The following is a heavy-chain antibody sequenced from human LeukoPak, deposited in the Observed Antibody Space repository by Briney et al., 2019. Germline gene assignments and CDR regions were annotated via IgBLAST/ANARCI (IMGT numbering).Heavy chain of an antibody. D-gene: IGHD3-10*01. V-gene: IGHV4-59*01. Sequence: SETLSLTCTVSGGSISSYYWSWIRQPPGKGLEWIGYIYYSGSTNYNPSLKSRVTISVDTSKNQFSLKLSSVTAADTAVYYCARELYYYGSGSYSTYNWFDPGAREPWSPSPQ. J-gene: IGHJ5*02. CDR1: GGSISSYY. CDR2: IYYSGST. CDR3: ARELYYYGSGSYSTYNWFDP.